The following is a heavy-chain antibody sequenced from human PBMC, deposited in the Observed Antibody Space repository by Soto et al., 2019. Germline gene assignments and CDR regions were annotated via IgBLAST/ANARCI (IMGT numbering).Heavy chain of an antibody. Sequence: PGGSLRLSCAASGFTFSDYYMSGIRQAPGKGLEWVSFISSSGSTIYYADSVKGRFTISGDNAKNSLYLQMNSLRAEDTAVYYCARAGGNDWEFDYWGQGTLVTVSS. CDR2: ISSSGSTI. CDR3: ARAGGNDWEFDY. V-gene: IGHV3-11*01. D-gene: IGHD3-16*01. J-gene: IGHJ4*02. CDR1: GFTFSDYY.